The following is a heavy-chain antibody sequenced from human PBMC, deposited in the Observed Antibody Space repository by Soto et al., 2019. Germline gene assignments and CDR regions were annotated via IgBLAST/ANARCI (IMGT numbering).Heavy chain of an antibody. CDR3: AKAPGEHSSSWYNY. CDR1: GFTFSSYS. J-gene: IGHJ4*02. D-gene: IGHD6-13*01. CDR2: ISGSGGST. Sequence: PGGSLILSCAASGFTFSSYSMSWVRQAPGKGLEWVSAISGSGGSTYYADSVKGRFTISRDNSKNTLYLQMNSLRAEDTAVYYCAKAPGEHSSSWYNYWGQGTLVTVSS. V-gene: IGHV3-23*01.